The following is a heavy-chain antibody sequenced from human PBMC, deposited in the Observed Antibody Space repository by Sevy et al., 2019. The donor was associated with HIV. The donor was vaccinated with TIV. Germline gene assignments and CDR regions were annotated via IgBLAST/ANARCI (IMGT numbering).Heavy chain of an antibody. D-gene: IGHD1-1*01. CDR3: AGDGGWYNYAPSDY. J-gene: IGHJ4*02. CDR1: GFSFSSHG. CDR2: ISYDGNKK. Sequence: LSLTCAASGFSFSSHGMHWVRQAPGKGLEWQSVISYDGNKKYYADSVKGRFTISRDNSKNTLYLQMNSLRPEDTAVYYCAGDGGWYNYAPSDYWGQGTLVTVSS. V-gene: IGHV3-30*03.